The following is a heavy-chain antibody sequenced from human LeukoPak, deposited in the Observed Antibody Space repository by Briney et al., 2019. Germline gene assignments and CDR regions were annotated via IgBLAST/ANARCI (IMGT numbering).Heavy chain of an antibody. V-gene: IGHV1-69*05. CDR2: LIPLFGAA. CDR3: ARGGAPSASTGFSAAPFTY. D-gene: IGHD6-25*01. CDR1: GGTFSTNA. Sequence: SVKVSCKASGGTFSTNAISWVRQAPGQGLEWRGGLIPLFGAAHYAHKLQGRVTTTTDESTTTAYMALSSLRSPATALSYCARGGAPSASTGFSAAPFTYWAQGPLVPVSS. J-gene: IGHJ4*02.